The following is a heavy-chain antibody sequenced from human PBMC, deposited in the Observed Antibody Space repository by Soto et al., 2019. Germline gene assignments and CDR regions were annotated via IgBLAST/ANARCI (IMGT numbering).Heavy chain of an antibody. D-gene: IGHD2-2*01. J-gene: IGHJ3*02. CDR1: GFTFTTYG. V-gene: IGHV3-33*01. CDR3: ARLFCSATSCYSVGAFDI. Sequence: QVQLVESGGGVVQPGMSLRLSCAASGFTFTTYGMHWVRQAPGKGLEWVALIWFDGSEKYYGDSVKGRFTISRDNSKTTLYLQMNSLRAEDTAVYYCARLFCSATSCYSVGAFDIRGQGTVVTVSS. CDR2: IWFDGSEK.